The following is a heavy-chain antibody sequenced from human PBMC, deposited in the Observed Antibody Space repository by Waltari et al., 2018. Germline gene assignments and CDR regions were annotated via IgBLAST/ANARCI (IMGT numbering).Heavy chain of an antibody. V-gene: IGHV1-69*01. Sequence: QVQLVQSGDEVKKPGSSVKVSCKAAGCTFSSYAISWVRQAPGQGLEWMGGIIPIFGTANYAQKFQGRVTITADESTSTAYMELSSLRSEDTAVYYCATDMVRGVNHAFDIWGQGTMVTVSS. CDR1: GCTFSSYA. CDR2: IIPIFGTA. CDR3: ATDMVRGVNHAFDI. J-gene: IGHJ3*02. D-gene: IGHD3-10*01.